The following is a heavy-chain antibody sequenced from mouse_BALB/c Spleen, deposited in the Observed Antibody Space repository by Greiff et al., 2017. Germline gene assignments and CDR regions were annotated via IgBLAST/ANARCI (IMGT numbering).Heavy chain of an antibody. CDR2: ISSGGST. Sequence: EVHLVESGGGLVKPGGSLKLSCAASGFTFSSYAMSWVRQTPEKRLEWVASISSGGSTYYPDSVKGRFTISRDNARNILYLQMSSLRSEDTAMYYCARGRDYSLFAYWGQGTLVTVSA. J-gene: IGHJ3*01. CDR3: ARGRDYSLFAY. D-gene: IGHD1-1*01. V-gene: IGHV5-6-5*01. CDR1: GFTFSSYA.